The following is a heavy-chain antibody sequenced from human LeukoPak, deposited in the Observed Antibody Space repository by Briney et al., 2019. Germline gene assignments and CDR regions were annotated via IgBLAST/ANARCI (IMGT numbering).Heavy chain of an antibody. CDR2: IYTSGST. CDR3: AREGHTAMAKTPFDY. Sequence: SETLSLTCTVSGGSISSYYWSWIRQPAGKGLEWIGRIYTSGSTNYNPSLKCRVTMSVDTSKNQFSLKLSSVTAADTAVYYCAREGHTAMAKTPFDYWGQGTLVTVSS. CDR1: GGSISSYY. J-gene: IGHJ4*02. D-gene: IGHD5-18*01. V-gene: IGHV4-4*07.